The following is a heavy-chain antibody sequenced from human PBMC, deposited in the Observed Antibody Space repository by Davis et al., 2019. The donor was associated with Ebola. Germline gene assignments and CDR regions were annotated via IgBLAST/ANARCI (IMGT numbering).Heavy chain of an antibody. CDR2: IYYSGST. D-gene: IGHD6-6*01. J-gene: IGHJ3*02. V-gene: IGHV4-39*07. Sequence: SETLSLTCTVSGGSISSYYWGWIRQPPGKGLEWIGSIYYSGSTYYNPSLKSRVTISVDTSKNQFSLKLSSVTAADTAVYYCARGVPFRGYAFDIWGQGTMVTVSS. CDR1: GGSISSYY. CDR3: ARGVPFRGYAFDI.